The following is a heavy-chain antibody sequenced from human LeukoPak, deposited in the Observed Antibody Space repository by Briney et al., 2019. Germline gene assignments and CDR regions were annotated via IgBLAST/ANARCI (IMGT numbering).Heavy chain of an antibody. CDR3: ARLSGESTIYDY. J-gene: IGHJ4*02. D-gene: IGHD3-16*01. V-gene: IGHV3-7*01. CDR1: GFTFNRHW. Sequence: PGGSLRLSCAASGFTFNRHWMSWVRQAPGKGLEWVATIGQDGGDIYYLDSVKGRFIISRDNAKNSLSLQMNSLRADDTAVYYCARLSGESTIYDYWGQGTLVTVSS. CDR2: IGQDGGDI.